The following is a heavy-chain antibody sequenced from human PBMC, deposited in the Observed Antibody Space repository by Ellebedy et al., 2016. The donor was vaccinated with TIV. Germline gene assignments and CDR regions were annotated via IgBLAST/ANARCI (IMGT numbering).Heavy chain of an antibody. CDR3: ARHGPQWFDAFDL. CDR1: GVSITSHF. CDR2: LHPSGTP. D-gene: IGHD3-22*01. J-gene: IGHJ3*01. V-gene: IGHV4-4*07. Sequence: SETLFLTCAVSGVSITSHFWTWIRQPAGGGLEWIGRLHPSGTPNYNPSLKSRVIMSRDTSKDQFSLKLSSVTAADTAVYYCARHGPQWFDAFDLWGQGTLVTVSS.